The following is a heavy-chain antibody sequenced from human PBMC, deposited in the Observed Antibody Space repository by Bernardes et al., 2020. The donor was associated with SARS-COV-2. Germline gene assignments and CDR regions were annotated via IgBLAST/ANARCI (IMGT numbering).Heavy chain of an antibody. J-gene: IGHJ5*01. Sequence: SETLSLTCAVYGGSFTGYYWSWIRQPPGKGLEWIGEINHSGSTNYNPSLKSRVTISIDTSENQFSLRLSSVTAADTAVYYCARGSYTNGLVGRNWFDPWGQGTLVTVSS. CDR3: ARGSYTNGLVGRNWFDP. CDR1: GGSFTGYY. CDR2: INHSGST. V-gene: IGHV4-34*01. D-gene: IGHD5-18*01.